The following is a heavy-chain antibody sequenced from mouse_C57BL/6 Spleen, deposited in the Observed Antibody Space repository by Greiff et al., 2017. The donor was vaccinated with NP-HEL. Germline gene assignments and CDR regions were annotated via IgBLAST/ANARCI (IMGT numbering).Heavy chain of an antibody. CDR3: ARCGDYDYFDY. Sequence: QVQLQQSGAELARPGASVKMSCKASGYTFTSYTMHWVKQRPGQGLEWIGYINPSSGYTKYNQKFKDKATWTADKSSSTAYMQLSSLTSEDSAVYYCARCGDYDYFDYWGQGTTLTVSS. D-gene: IGHD2-4*01. CDR2: INPSSGYT. J-gene: IGHJ2*01. CDR1: GYTFTSYT. V-gene: IGHV1-4*01.